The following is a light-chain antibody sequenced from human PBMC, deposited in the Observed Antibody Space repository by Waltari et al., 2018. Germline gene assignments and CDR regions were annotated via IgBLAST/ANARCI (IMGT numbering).Light chain of an antibody. CDR1: EDMMKS. V-gene: IGKV1-33*01. CDR3: QQHHYLLS. Sequence: DIQMTQSPSSLSASAGDRVTITCQATEDMMKSLNWYQQKPGKAPKLLIYEASNLETGVSTRFSGSGSGTHFSFTISSLQPEDIGTYYCQQHHYLLSFGPGTKVDI. CDR2: EAS. J-gene: IGKJ3*01.